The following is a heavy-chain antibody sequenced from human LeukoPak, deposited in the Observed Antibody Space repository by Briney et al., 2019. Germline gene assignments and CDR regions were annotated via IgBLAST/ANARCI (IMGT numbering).Heavy chain of an antibody. CDR2: INHSGST. J-gene: IGHJ5*02. D-gene: IGHD3-10*01. V-gene: IGHV4-34*01. CDR3: ARERRITMVRGVIITGWFDP. Sequence: SETLSLTCTVSGGSISSYYWSWIRQPPGKGLEWIGEINHSGSTNYNPSLKSRVTISVDTSKNQFSLKLSSVTAADTAVYYCARERRITMVRGVIITGWFDPWGQGTLVTVSS. CDR1: GGSISSYY.